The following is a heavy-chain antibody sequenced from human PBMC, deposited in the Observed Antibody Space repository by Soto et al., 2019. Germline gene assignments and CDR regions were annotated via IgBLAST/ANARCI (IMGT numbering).Heavy chain of an antibody. CDR1: GFSFNDYY. CDR3: AKDRDYYVSSGNYYLDG. J-gene: IGHJ4*02. V-gene: IGHV3-11*05. CDR2: ISTRSRYI. Sequence: QVQLVESGGGLVKPGGSLRLSCAASGFSFNDYYMSWIRQTPGKGLEWVSYISTRSRYIDYADSVKGRFTISRDDAKNSVYLQMNILGAEDAAVYFCAKDRDYYVSSGNYYLDGWGQGTLVTVSS. D-gene: IGHD3-22*01.